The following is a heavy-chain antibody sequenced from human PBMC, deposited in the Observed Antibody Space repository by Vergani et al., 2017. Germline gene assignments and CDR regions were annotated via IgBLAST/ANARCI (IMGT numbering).Heavy chain of an antibody. V-gene: IGHV3-33*01. CDR1: GFTFSSHG. Sequence: QVQLVESEGGVVQPGRSLTLSCVASGFTFSSHGMHWVRQAPGKGLEWVAVIWYDGSNKYYGDSVKGRFTISRDNSKNTLYLKMSSLGVEDTAVYYCGRWSNEKRLDSWGQGTLVTVSS. J-gene: IGHJ5*01. CDR3: GRWSNEKRLDS. CDR2: IWYDGSNK. D-gene: IGHD1-1*01.